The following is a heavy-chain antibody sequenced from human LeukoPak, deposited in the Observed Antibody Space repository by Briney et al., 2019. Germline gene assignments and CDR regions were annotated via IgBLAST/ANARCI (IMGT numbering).Heavy chain of an antibody. J-gene: IGHJ4*02. CDR3: AKDREYDFWSGYFDY. CDR2: IRYDGSNK. D-gene: IGHD3-3*01. CDR1: GFTFSSYG. Sequence: PGGSLRLSCAASGFTFSSYGMHWVRQAPGKGLEWVAFIRYDGSNKYYADSVKGRFTISRDNSKNTLYLQMNSLRAEDTAVYYCAKDREYDFWSGYFDYWGKGTLVTVSS. V-gene: IGHV3-30*02.